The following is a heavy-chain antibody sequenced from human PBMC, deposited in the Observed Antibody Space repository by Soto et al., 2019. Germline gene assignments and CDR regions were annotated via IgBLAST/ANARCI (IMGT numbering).Heavy chain of an antibody. Sequence: QVKLVESGGGVVQPGRSLRLSCAASGFVFTTYGMHWVRQAPGKGLEWVGVIWHDGSGTYYADALKGRFTISRDNSKNTLFLQMDSLTVEDTAVYYCVRDPDALRNRVRVGYFNLWGRGTQVTVSS. CDR1: GFVFTTYG. J-gene: IGHJ2*01. CDR3: VRDPDALRNRVRVGYFNL. V-gene: IGHV3-33*01. CDR2: IWHDGSGT. D-gene: IGHD1-26*01.